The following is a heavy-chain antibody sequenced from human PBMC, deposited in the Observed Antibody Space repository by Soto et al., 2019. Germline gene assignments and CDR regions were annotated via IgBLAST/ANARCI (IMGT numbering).Heavy chain of an antibody. CDR2: IKPSGGST. D-gene: IGHD5-12*01. J-gene: IGHJ6*02. Sequence: QVQLVQSEAEVKKPGASVKVSCKASGYTFTSYDMHWVQQAHGQVLERMGIIKPSGGSTTYAQKFQGRDTMNRDTSTSTVYMELSSLRAEDTAVYYCARGDIVAIVGMDVWGQGTTVTVSS. CDR3: ARGDIVAIVGMDV. CDR1: GYTFTSYD. V-gene: IGHV1-46*01.